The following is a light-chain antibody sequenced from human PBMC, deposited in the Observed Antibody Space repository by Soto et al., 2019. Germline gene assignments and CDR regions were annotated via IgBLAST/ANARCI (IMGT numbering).Light chain of an antibody. CDR1: QSITNY. V-gene: IGKV3-11*01. CDR2: ATS. CDR3: QQRYNWPVT. J-gene: IGKJ5*01. Sequence: EIVLTQSPATLALSAEGIATLSCRASQSITNYLGWYQQKPGQAPRLLIYATSNRATGIPARFSGSGSGTDFTLTISSLEPEDFAVYYCQQRYNWPVTFGQGTRLEI.